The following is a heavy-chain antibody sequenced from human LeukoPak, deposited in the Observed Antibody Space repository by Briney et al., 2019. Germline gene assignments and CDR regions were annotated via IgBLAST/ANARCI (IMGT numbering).Heavy chain of an antibody. V-gene: IGHV3-11*04. J-gene: IGHJ4*02. Sequence: SGGSLRLSCAASGFTFSDYYMSWIRQAPGKGLEWVSYISSSGSTIYYADSVKGRFTISRDNAKNSLYLQMNSLRAEDTAVYYCARSLRIAARPPYYFDYWGQGTLVTVSS. D-gene: IGHD6-6*01. CDR3: ARSLRIAARPPYYFDY. CDR2: ISSSGSTI. CDR1: GFTFSDYY.